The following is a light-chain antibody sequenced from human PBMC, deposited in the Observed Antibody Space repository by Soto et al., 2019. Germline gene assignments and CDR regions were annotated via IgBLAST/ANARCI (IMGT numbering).Light chain of an antibody. CDR1: SSNIGNNY. CDR2: GND. CDR3: GTWDSSLSYYV. Sequence: QSVLTQPPSVSAAPGQKVTISCSGSSSNIGNNYVSWYQQLPGTAPKLLIYGNDQRPSGIPDRFSGSKSGTSATLGITGLQTGDEADYYCGTWDSSLSYYVFGTGTKLTVL. J-gene: IGLJ1*01. V-gene: IGLV1-51*02.